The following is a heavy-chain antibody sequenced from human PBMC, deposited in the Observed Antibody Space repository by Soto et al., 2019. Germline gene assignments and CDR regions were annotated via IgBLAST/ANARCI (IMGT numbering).Heavy chain of an antibody. CDR2: INPNSGGT. CDR3: ARDSVMRNDAFDI. CDR1: GYTFTGYY. D-gene: IGHD1-26*01. V-gene: IGHV1-2*02. Sequence: ASVKVSCKASGYTFTGYYMHWVRQAPGQGLEWMGWINPNSGGTNYAQKFQGRVTMTRDTSISTAYMELSRLRSDETAVYYCARDSVMRNDAFDIWGQGTMVTVSS. J-gene: IGHJ3*02.